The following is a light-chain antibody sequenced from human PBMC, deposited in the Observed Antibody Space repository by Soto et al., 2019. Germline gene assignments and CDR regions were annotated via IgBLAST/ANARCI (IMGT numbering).Light chain of an antibody. CDR2: GAS. CDR1: QSVSSN. V-gene: IGKV3-15*01. Sequence: EIVMTQSPATLSVSPGERSTLSCRASQSVSSNLAWYQQKPGQAPRLLIYGASTRATGIPARFNGSGSGTEFTLTISSLQSEDSAVYYCQQYNNWPPITFGQGTRREIK. J-gene: IGKJ5*01. CDR3: QQYNNWPPIT.